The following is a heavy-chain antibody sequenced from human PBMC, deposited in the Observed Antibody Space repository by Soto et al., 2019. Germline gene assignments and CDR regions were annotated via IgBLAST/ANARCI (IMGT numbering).Heavy chain of an antibody. CDR2: IYPGDSNT. V-gene: IGHV5-51*01. CDR3: ARDVTYGGHSDWFDP. Sequence: EVQLVQSGAEVKKPGESLKISCKGSGDAFTNYWIAWVRQMPGKGLEWMGIIYPGDSNTRYSPSFQGQVTISADKSISTAYLQWSSLKASDTAMYYCARDVTYGGHSDWFDPWGQGTLVTVSS. D-gene: IGHD4-17*01. J-gene: IGHJ5*02. CDR1: GDAFTNYW.